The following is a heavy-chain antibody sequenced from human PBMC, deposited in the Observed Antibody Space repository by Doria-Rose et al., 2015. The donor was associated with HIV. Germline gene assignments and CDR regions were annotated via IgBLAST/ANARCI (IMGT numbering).Heavy chain of an antibody. V-gene: IGHV4-31*03. D-gene: IGHD5-18*01. CDR2: IYFSGGT. J-gene: IGHJ3*02. Sequence: QVQLVQSGPGLVKPSQTLSLTCTVSGASISSASRYWSWIRQHPGQGLEWIGSIYFSGGTYCMPSLKSRLTISVDMSTNRFSLKLTSVTAADTAIYYCASGEDTSNSGMAFDIWGQGTMVTVSS. CDR3: ASGEDTSNSGMAFDI. CDR1: GASISSASRY.